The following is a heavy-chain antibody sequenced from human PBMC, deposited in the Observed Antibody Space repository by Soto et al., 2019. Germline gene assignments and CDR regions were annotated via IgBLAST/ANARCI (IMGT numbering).Heavy chain of an antibody. CDR3: AHSDIPVYDSSGYYFDY. CDR2: IYWDDDK. CDR1: GFSLSTSGVG. J-gene: IGHJ4*02. D-gene: IGHD3-22*01. V-gene: IGHV2-5*02. Sequence: QITLKESGPTLVKPTQTLTLTCTFSGFSLSTSGVGVGWIRQPPGKALEWLALIYWDDDKHYSPSLKNRLTITKDTSKNQVILTMTNMDPVDTATYYCAHSDIPVYDSSGYYFDYWGQGTLVTVSS.